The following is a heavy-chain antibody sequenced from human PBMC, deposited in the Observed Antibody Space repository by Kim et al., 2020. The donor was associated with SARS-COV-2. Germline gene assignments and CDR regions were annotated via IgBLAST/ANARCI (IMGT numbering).Heavy chain of an antibody. CDR2: INAGNGNT. Sequence: ASVKVSCKASGYTFTSYAMHWVRQAPGQRLEWMGWINAGNGNTKYSQKFQGRVTITRDTSASTAYMELSSLRSEDTAVYYCARGTYDSSGYYPRHFDYWGQGTLVTVSS. CDR1: GYTFTSYA. D-gene: IGHD3-22*01. V-gene: IGHV1-3*01. J-gene: IGHJ4*02. CDR3: ARGTYDSSGYYPRHFDY.